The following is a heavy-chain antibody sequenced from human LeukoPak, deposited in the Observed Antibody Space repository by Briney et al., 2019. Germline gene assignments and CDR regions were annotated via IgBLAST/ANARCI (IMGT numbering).Heavy chain of an antibody. V-gene: IGHV1-2*02. Sequence: GASVKVSCKASGYTFTGYYMHWVRQAPGQGPEWMGWINPNSGGTNYPQKFQGRVTMTRDTSISTAYMELSRLRSDDTAVYYCASNPSRLLVVVAASYGMDVWGQGTTVTVSS. J-gene: IGHJ6*02. CDR3: ASNPSRLLVVVAASYGMDV. CDR1: GYTFTGYY. D-gene: IGHD2-15*01. CDR2: INPNSGGT.